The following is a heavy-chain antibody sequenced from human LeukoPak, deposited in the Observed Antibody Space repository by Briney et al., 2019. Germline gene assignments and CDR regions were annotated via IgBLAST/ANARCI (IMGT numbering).Heavy chain of an antibody. D-gene: IGHD1-26*01. CDR2: IRGSGTIT. CDR3: ARDIGVSGMDV. J-gene: IGHJ6*02. CDR1: GFTFSNYA. Sequence: GGSLRLSCAASGFTFSNYAMMWVRQAPGKGLEWVSAIRGSGTITQYADSVRGRFTISRDNSKNTLYLQMNSLRAEDTAVFYCARDIGVSGMDVWGQGTTVTVSS. V-gene: IGHV3-23*01.